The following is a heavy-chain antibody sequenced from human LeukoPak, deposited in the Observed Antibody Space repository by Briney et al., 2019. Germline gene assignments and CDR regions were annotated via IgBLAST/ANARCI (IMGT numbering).Heavy chain of an antibody. Sequence: SETLSLTCTVSGGSISSGGYYWSWIRQHPGKGLEWIGYIYYSGSTYYNPSLKSRVTISVDTSKNQFSLKLSSVTAADTAVYYCARTIKEYSSGWDDAFDIWGQGTMVTVSS. J-gene: IGHJ3*02. CDR2: IYYSGST. D-gene: IGHD6-19*01. CDR1: GGSISSGGYY. V-gene: IGHV4-31*03. CDR3: ARTIKEYSSGWDDAFDI.